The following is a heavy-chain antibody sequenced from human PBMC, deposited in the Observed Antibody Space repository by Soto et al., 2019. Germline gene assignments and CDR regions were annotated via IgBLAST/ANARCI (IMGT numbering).Heavy chain of an antibody. V-gene: IGHV2-5*02. J-gene: IGHJ4*02. CDR1: GFSFSTSGVG. D-gene: IGHD2-21*01. CDR3: XXSXRXGDSYYFDY. CDR2: IYWDDDK. Sequence: QITLKESGPTLVKPTQTLTLTCTFSGFSFSTSGVGVGWIRQPPGKALEWLALIYWDDDKRYSPSLKSRLTITKDTSKNQVXLTMTNMDPVDTXXXXXXXSXRXGDSYYFDYWGQGTLVTVSS.